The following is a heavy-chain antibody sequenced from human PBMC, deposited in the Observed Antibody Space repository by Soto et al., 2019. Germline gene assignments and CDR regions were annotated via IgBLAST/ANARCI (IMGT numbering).Heavy chain of an antibody. D-gene: IGHD4-4*01. V-gene: IGHV4-31*02. Sequence: SETLSLTXTVSGGSISSGGYYWSWIRQHPGKGLEWIGYIYYSGSTYYNPSLKSRVTISVDTSKDQFSLKLSSVTAADTAVYYCARDRQIDYSNYVQGMDVWGQGTTVTVS. J-gene: IGHJ6*02. CDR1: GGSISSGGYY. CDR2: IYYSGST. CDR3: ARDRQIDYSNYVQGMDV.